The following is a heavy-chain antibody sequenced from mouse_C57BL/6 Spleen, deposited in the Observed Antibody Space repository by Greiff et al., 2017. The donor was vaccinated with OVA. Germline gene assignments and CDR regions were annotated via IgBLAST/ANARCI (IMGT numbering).Heavy chain of an antibody. D-gene: IGHD2-4*01. Sequence: EVQGVESGAELVKPGASVKLSCTASGFNIKDYYMHWVKQRTEQGLEWIGRIDPEDGETKYAPKFQGKATITADTSSNTAYLQLSSLTSEDTAVYYCATYYDYDSWFAYWGQGTLVTVSA. CDR1: GFNIKDYY. J-gene: IGHJ3*01. V-gene: IGHV14-2*01. CDR2: IDPEDGET. CDR3: ATYYDYDSWFAY.